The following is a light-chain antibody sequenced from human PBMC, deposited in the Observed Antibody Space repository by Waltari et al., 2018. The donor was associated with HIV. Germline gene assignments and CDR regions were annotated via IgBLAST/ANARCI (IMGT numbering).Light chain of an antibody. J-gene: IGLJ3*02. Sequence: QSVLTQPPSLSAAPGHKINISCSGGGSNIGSRTVLCYQQLPSGAPKLITDHDHRRPSGVSDRFTASKSGTSASLFISKLQAADEATYYCAAGDDSLSGFVFGGGT. V-gene: IGLV1-44*01. CDR2: HDH. CDR3: AAGDDSLSGFV. CDR1: GSNIGSRT.